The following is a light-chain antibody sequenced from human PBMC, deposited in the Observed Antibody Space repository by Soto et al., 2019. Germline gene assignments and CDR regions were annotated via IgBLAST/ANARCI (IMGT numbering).Light chain of an antibody. CDR2: GAS. CDR1: QSVNGNY. V-gene: IGKV3-20*01. J-gene: IGKJ2*01. Sequence: EIVLTQSPGTLSLSPGERATLSCRASQSVNGNYLTWYQQKPGQAPGLLIYGASTRATGTPDRFSGSGSGTDFTLTISILEPEDVAVYYCQQYGSSFRYTFGQGTKLEIK. CDR3: QQYGSSFRYT.